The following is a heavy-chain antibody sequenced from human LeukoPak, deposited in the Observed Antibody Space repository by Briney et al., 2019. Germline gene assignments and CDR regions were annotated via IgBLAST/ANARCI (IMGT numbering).Heavy chain of an antibody. J-gene: IGHJ2*01. CDR3: ARDTGWYFDL. Sequence: GGSLRLSCAASGFAFSGYWMHWVRQPPGKGLVWVSRITGVGSSTTYADSVKGRFTISRDNAKNTLYLQMISLRAEDTAVYYCARDTGWYFDLWGRGTLVTVSS. D-gene: IGHD4-17*01. CDR2: ITGVGSST. CDR1: GFAFSGYW. V-gene: IGHV3-74*01.